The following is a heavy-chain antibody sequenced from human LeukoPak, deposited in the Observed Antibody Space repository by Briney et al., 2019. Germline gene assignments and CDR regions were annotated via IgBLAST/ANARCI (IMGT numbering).Heavy chain of an antibody. CDR3: ARDMSSGWSFDY. J-gene: IGHJ4*02. Sequence: ASVKVSCKASGYTFTSYAMHWVRQAPGQRLEWMGWINAGNGNTKYSQKFQGRVTITRDTSASTAYMELSSLRSEDTAAYYCARDMSSGWSFDYWGQGTLVTVSS. D-gene: IGHD6-19*01. CDR1: GYTFTSYA. V-gene: IGHV1-3*01. CDR2: INAGNGNT.